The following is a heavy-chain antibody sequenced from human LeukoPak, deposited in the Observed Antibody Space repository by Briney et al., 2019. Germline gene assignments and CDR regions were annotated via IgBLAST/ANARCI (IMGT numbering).Heavy chain of an antibody. CDR2: IYTSGST. V-gene: IGHV4-4*07. Sequence: PSETLSLTCTVSGGSISSYYWSWIRRPAGKGLEWIGRIYTSGSTNYNPSLKSRVTMSADTSKNQFSLKLSSVTAADTAVYYCARGGSSTSPYYYYGMDVWGQGTTVTVSS. D-gene: IGHD2-2*01. CDR3: ARGGSSTSPYYYYGMDV. CDR1: GGSISSYY. J-gene: IGHJ6*02.